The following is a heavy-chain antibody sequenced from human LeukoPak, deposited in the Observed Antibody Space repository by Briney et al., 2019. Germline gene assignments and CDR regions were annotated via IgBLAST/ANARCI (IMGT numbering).Heavy chain of an antibody. V-gene: IGHV3-74*01. CDR3: ARDGGSDYDFTYYYYGMDV. CDR1: GFTFSSYW. J-gene: IGHJ6*02. D-gene: IGHD3-3*01. Sequence: GGSLRLSCAASGFTFSSYWMHWVRQAPGKGLVWVSRINSDGSSTSYADSVKGRFTISRDNAKNTLYLQMNSLRAEDTAVYYCARDGGSDYDFTYYYYGMDVWGQGTTVTVSS. CDR2: INSDGSST.